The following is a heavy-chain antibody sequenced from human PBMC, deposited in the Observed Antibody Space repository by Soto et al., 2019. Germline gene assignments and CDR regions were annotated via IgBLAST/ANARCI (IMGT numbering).Heavy chain of an antibody. Sequence: QVQLVQSGAEVKKPGASVKVSCKASGYAFTSYYMHWVRLAPGQGLEWMGIINTDGGGTSYAQKFQGRVIMTRDTSTSTVFMDMSSLRSEDTAVYYCAVGGNYLSLDVWGQGTTVTVSS. CDR2: INTDGGGT. J-gene: IGHJ6*02. D-gene: IGHD4-4*01. CDR3: AVGGNYLSLDV. V-gene: IGHV1-46*01. CDR1: GYAFTSYY.